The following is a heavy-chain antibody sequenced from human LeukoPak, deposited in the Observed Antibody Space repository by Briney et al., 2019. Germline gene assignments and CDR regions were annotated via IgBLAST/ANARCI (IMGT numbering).Heavy chain of an antibody. CDR2: ISSSSSYI. CDR1: GFTFSCYS. D-gene: IGHD5-12*01. CDR3: ARLSGGYSSYDWDY. V-gene: IGHV3-21*01. J-gene: IGHJ4*02. Sequence: GGSLRLSCAASGFTFSCYSMNWVRQAPGKWLEWVSSISSSSSYIYYADSVKGRFTISRDNAKNSLYLQMNSLRAEDTAVYYCARLSGGYSSYDWDYWGQGTLVTVSS.